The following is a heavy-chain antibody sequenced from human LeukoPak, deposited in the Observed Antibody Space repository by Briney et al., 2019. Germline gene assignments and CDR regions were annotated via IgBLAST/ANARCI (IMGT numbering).Heavy chain of an antibody. D-gene: IGHD3-10*01. J-gene: IGHJ4*02. CDR2: IYSGGST. Sequence: GGSLRLSCAASGFTVSSNYMSWVRQAPGKGLEWVSVIYSGGSTYYADSVKGRFTISRDNSKNTLYLQMNSLRAEDTAVYYCARASISSNYYGSGKGYFDYWGQGTLVTVSS. CDR3: ARASISSNYYGSGKGYFDY. V-gene: IGHV3-53*01. CDR1: GFTVSSNY.